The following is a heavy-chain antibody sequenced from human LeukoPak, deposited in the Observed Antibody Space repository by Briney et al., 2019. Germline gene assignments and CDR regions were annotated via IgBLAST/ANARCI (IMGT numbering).Heavy chain of an antibody. J-gene: IGHJ4*02. Sequence: PGGSLRLSCAASGFTFSDYYMSWIRQAPGKGLEWVSYISNSGSNIYYADSVKGRFTISRDNSKNTLYLQMNSLSAEDTAVYYCAKDPTYYYDSSGYYTPPYFDYWGQGTLVTVSS. CDR3: AKDPTYYYDSSGYYTPPYFDY. CDR2: ISNSGSNI. D-gene: IGHD3-22*01. CDR1: GFTFSDYY. V-gene: IGHV3-11*01.